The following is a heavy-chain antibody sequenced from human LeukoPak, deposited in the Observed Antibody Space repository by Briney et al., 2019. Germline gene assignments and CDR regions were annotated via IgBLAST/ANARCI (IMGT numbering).Heavy chain of an antibody. D-gene: IGHD6-13*01. Sequence: SETLSLTCTVSDYSISSGYGYYWGWIRQPPGKGLEWIGNIYHSGITYYNHFNSSLKSRVTISIDTSKNQFSLRLTSVTAADTAVYSCARVSTWLNAFDIWGQGTMVTVSS. J-gene: IGHJ3*02. CDR3: ARVSTWLNAFDI. V-gene: IGHV4-38-2*02. CDR1: DYSISSGYGYY. CDR2: IYHSGIT.